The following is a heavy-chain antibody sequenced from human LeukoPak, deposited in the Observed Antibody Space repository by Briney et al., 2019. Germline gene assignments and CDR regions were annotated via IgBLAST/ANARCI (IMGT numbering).Heavy chain of an antibody. CDR2: CDLEDGET. V-gene: IGHV1-24*01. CDR1: VYTLTELS. D-gene: IGHD3-10*01. J-gene: IGHJ4*02. CDR3: ATDIVAVRGVDY. Sequence: ASVKVSCKVSVYTLTELSIHWVRHAPGKGLECMGGCDLEDGETIYAQKFQSRVTMTEDTYTDPAYMELSSLRSEDTAVYYCATDIVAVRGVDYWGQGTMVAVSS.